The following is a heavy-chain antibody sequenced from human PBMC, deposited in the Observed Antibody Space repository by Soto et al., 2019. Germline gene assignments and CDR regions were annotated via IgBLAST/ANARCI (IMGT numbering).Heavy chain of an antibody. CDR2: IYYSGST. Sequence: SETLSLTCPVSGGSVSSGIYYWSWLRQPPGKGLEWIGYIYYSGSTNYNPSLKSRVTISVDTSKNQFSLKLSSVTAADTAVYYCARDLPYYDFWSGPLGMDVWGQGTTVTVSS. CDR1: GGSVSSGIYY. CDR3: ARDLPYYDFWSGPLGMDV. V-gene: IGHV4-61*01. D-gene: IGHD3-3*01. J-gene: IGHJ6*02.